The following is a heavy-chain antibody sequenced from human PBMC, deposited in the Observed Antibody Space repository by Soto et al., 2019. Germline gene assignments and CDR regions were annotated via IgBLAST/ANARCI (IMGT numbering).Heavy chain of an antibody. J-gene: IGHJ3*02. CDR1: GGSISSGDYY. V-gene: IGHV4-30-4*01. D-gene: IGHD4-17*01. CDR3: ARGDYGDFDDAFDI. CDR2: IYYSGST. Sequence: SETLSLPCTVSGGSISSGDYYWSWIRQPPGKGLEWIGYIYYSGSTYYNPSLKSRVTISVDTSKNQFSLKLSSVTAADTAVYYCARGDYGDFDDAFDIWGQGTMVTVSS.